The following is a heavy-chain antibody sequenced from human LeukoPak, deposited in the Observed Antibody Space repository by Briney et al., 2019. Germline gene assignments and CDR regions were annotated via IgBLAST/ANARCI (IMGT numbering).Heavy chain of an antibody. J-gene: IGHJ4*02. CDR3: ARGTGSGSYLLDY. CDR2: ISGPGSVT. D-gene: IGHD6-6*01. V-gene: IGHV3-43*02. CDR1: GFTFDDYA. Sequence: PGGSLRLSCAGSGFTFDDYAMHWIRQPPGKGLQWVSLISGPGSVTHQADSVKGRFTISRDSSKNSLYLQMSSLRTEDTALYYCARGTGSGSYLLDYWGQGTLVTVSS.